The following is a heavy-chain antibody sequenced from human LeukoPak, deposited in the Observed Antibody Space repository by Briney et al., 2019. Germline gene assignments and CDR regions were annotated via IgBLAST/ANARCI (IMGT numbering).Heavy chain of an antibody. CDR1: GFSLSTSGVG. V-gene: IGHV2-5*01. Sequence: SGPTLVKPTQTLTLTCTFSGFSLSTSGVGVGWIRQPPGKALEWLALIYWNDDKRYSPSLKSRLTITKDTSKNQVVLIMTNMDPVDTATYYCARTCSGSRDINFDYWGQGTLVTVSS. CDR3: ARTCSGSRDINFDY. CDR2: IYWNDDK. J-gene: IGHJ4*02. D-gene: IGHD6-13*01.